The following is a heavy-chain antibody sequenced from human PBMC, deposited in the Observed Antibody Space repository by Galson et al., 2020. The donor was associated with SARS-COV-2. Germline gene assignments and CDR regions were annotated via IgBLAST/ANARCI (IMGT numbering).Heavy chain of an antibody. CDR3: ARSNYDVLAGPYWREYFQH. Sequence: GESLKISCKASGYTFTTHAISWLRQAPGQGLEWMGWISAYNGNTNYAQKLQGRVTMTTDTSTSTAYMELRSLRSDDTAVYYCARSNYDVLAGPYWREYFQHWGQGTLVTVSS. J-gene: IGHJ1*01. D-gene: IGHD3-9*01. V-gene: IGHV1-18*01. CDR2: ISAYNGNT. CDR1: GYTFTTHA.